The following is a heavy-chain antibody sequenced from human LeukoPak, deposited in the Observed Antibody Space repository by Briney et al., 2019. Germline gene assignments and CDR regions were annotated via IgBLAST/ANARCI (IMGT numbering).Heavy chain of an antibody. CDR1: GYTFTSYD. CDR3: ARDYYDSSGYYFGGY. J-gene: IGHJ4*02. Sequence: ASVKVSCKASGYTFTSYDINWVRQATGQGLEWMGWMNPNSGNTGYAQKFQGRVTMTRNTSISTAYMELSRLRSDDTAVYYCARDYYDSSGYYFGGYWGQGTLVTVSS. V-gene: IGHV1-8*01. CDR2: MNPNSGNT. D-gene: IGHD3-22*01.